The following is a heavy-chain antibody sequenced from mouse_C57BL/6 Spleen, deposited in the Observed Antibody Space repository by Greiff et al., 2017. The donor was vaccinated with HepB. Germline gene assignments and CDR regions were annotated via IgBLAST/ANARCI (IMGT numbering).Heavy chain of an antibody. Sequence: VQLQQSGPELVKPGASVKISCKASGYAFSSSWMNWVKQRPGKGLEWIGRIYPGDGDTNYNGKFKGKATLTADKSSSTAYMQLSSLTSEDSAVYFCARHYSNHFDYWGQGTTLTVSS. V-gene: IGHV1-82*01. J-gene: IGHJ2*01. D-gene: IGHD2-5*01. CDR2: IYPGDGDT. CDR1: GYAFSSSW. CDR3: ARHYSNHFDY.